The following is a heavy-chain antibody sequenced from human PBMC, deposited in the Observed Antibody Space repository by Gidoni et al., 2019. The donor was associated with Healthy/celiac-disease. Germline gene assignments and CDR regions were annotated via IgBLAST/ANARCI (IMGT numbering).Heavy chain of an antibody. V-gene: IGHV1-69*01. D-gene: IGHD6-13*01. CDR3: ARDHGLSSSWYPGYYYYYGMDV. J-gene: IGHJ6*02. CDR2: IIPIFGTA. CDR1: GVTFTSYA. Sequence: QVQLVQSGAEVKKPGSSVKVSCMASGVTFTSYAIIWVRQAPGQGLEWMGGIIPIFGTANYAQKFQGRVTITADESTSTAYMELSSLRSEDTAVYYCARDHGLSSSWYPGYYYYYGMDVWGQGTTVTVSS.